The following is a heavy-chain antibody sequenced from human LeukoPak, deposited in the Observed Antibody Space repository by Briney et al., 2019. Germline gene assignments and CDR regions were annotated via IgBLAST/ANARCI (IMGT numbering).Heavy chain of an antibody. Sequence: ASVKVSCKASGYTFTSYDINWVRQATGQGLEWMGWMNPNSGTTGYAQKFQGRVTMIRNTSISTAYMELSSLRSEDTAVYYCARGAWFGDQTGTYYYYYGMDVWGQGTTVTVSS. V-gene: IGHV1-8*01. D-gene: IGHD3-10*01. CDR1: GYTFTSYD. CDR3: ARGAWFGDQTGTYYYYYGMDV. J-gene: IGHJ6*02. CDR2: MNPNSGTT.